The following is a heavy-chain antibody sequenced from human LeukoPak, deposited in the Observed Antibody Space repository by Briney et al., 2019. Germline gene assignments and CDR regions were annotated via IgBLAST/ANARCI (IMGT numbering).Heavy chain of an antibody. Sequence: SQTLSLTCTVSGGSISSGGYYWSWIRQPPGKGLEWIGEINHSGSTNYNPSLKSRVTISVDTSKNQFSLKLSSVTAADTAVYYCARFRRGIVVANKIASAFDIWGQGTMVTVSS. D-gene: IGHD2-15*01. V-gene: IGHV4-30-2*01. CDR2: INHSGST. CDR1: GGSISSGGYY. J-gene: IGHJ3*02. CDR3: ARFRRGIVVANKIASAFDI.